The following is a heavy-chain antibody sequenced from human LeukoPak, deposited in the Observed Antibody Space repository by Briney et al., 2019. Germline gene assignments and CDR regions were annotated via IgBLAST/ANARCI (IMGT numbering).Heavy chain of an antibody. D-gene: IGHD6-13*01. V-gene: IGHV5-51*01. CDR3: ARQRIGYSSKRPYFGY. CDR1: GYSFTSYW. CDR2: IYPGDSDT. Sequence: GESLKISCKGSGYSFTSYWIGWVRQMPGKGLEWMGIIYPGDSDTRYSPSFQGQVTISADKSISTAYLQWSSLKASDTAMYYCARQRIGYSSKRPYFGYWGQGTLVTVPS. J-gene: IGHJ4*02.